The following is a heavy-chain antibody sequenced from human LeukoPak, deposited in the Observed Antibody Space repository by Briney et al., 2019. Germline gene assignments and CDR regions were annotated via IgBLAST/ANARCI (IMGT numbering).Heavy chain of an antibody. D-gene: IGHD2-2*01. J-gene: IGHJ4*02. V-gene: IGHV4-4*07. CDR1: GGSISSYY. CDR3: ARDGGYCSSTSCPPFDY. Sequence: PSETLSLTCTVSGGSISSYYWSWIRQPAGKGLEWIGRIYTSGSTNHNPSLKSRATMSVDTSKNQFPLKLSSVTAADTAVYYCARDGGYCSSTSCPPFDYWGQGTLVTVSS. CDR2: IYTSGST.